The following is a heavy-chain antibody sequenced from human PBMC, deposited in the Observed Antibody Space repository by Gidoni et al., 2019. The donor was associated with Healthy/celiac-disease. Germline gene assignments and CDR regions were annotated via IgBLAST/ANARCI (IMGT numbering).Heavy chain of an antibody. D-gene: IGHD3-10*01. V-gene: IGHV4-31*03. CDR2: IYDSGST. J-gene: IGHJ4*02. CDR3: ARRITMVRGVGGQFDY. CDR1: GGSITRRGYS. Sequence: QVQLQESGPGLVKPSQTLSLTCTVSGGSITRRGYSWSWIRQHPGKGLEWIGYIYDSGSTYYNPSLKSRVTISVDTSKNQFSLKLSSVTAADTAVYYCARRITMVRGVGGQFDYWGQGTLVTVSS.